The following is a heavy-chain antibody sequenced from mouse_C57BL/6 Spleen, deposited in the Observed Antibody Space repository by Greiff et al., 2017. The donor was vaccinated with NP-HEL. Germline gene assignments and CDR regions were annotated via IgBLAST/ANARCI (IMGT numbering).Heavy chain of an antibody. Sequence: QVQLQQSGAELVKPGASVKMSCKASGYTFTSYWITWVKQRPGQGLEWIGDIYPGSGSTNYNEKFKSKATLTVDTSSSTAYMQLSSLTSEDSAVYYCATGYYDYDASWFAYWGQRTLVTVSA. CDR1: GYTFTSYW. J-gene: IGHJ3*01. D-gene: IGHD2-4*01. CDR2: IYPGSGST. CDR3: ATGYYDYDASWFAY. V-gene: IGHV1-55*01.